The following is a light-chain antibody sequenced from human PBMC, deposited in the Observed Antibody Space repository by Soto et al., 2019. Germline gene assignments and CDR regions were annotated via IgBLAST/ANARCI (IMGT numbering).Light chain of an antibody. CDR1: QGITGW. Sequence: DIQLTQAPSTLSASVGDIVTITCRASQGITGWLAWYQQKPGKAPKLLIFDASTLESGVPPRFTGRGSGTEFTLSISKLQPDDFATYYCQHYNSYRWTFGQGTKVDIK. CDR2: DAS. CDR3: QHYNSYRWT. J-gene: IGKJ1*01. V-gene: IGKV1-5*01.